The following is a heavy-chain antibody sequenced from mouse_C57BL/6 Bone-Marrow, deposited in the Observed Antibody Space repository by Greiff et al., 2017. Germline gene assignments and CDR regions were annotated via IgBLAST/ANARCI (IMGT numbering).Heavy chain of an antibody. Sequence: EVQRVESGGGLVKPGGSLKLSCAASGFTFSSYAMSWVRQTPEQRLEWVATISDGGSYTYYPDNVQGRFTISRDNATNNLYLQLSHLKSEDTAMYYYAGVEIYYGYDVNYWDMDDWGTGTTVTVSS. J-gene: IGHJ1*03. CDR3: AGVEIYYGYDVNYWDMDD. CDR2: ISDGGSYT. D-gene: IGHD2-2*01. CDR1: GFTFSSYA. V-gene: IGHV5-4*01.